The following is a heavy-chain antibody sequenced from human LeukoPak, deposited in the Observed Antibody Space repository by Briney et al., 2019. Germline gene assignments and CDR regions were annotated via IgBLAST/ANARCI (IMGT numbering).Heavy chain of an antibody. J-gene: IGHJ4*02. CDR1: GFTFSSYW. V-gene: IGHV3-74*01. CDR2: IASDGSST. CDR3: ASNYGG. Sequence: GGSLRLSCAASGFTFSSYWMNWVRQAPGKGLVWVSRIASDGSSTTYADSVKGRFSISRDNAKNSPSLQMNSLRAEDTAVYYCASNYGGWGQGTLVTVSS. D-gene: IGHD4-11*01.